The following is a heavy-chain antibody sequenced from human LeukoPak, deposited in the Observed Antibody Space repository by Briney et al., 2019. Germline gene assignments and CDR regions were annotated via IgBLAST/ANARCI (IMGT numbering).Heavy chain of an antibody. CDR1: GFTFSSYS. D-gene: IGHD3-9*01. J-gene: IGHJ3*02. CDR2: ISSSSSTI. V-gene: IGHV3-48*01. CDR3: ARDAGSTQLRYFDWAPGRGAFDI. Sequence: PGGSPRLSCAASGFTFSSYSMCWVRQAPGKGLEWVSYISSSSSTIYYADSVKGRFTISRDNAKNSLYLQMNSLRAEDTAVYYCARDAGSTQLRYFDWAPGRGAFDIWGQGTMVTVSS.